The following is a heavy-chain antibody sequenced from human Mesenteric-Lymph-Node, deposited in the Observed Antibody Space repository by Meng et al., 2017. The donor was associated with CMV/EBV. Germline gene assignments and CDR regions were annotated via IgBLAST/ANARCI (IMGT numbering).Heavy chain of an antibody. Sequence: GGSLRLSCVASGFTFNTHAMNWVRQAPGKGLEWVAVISYDGSNKYYADSVKGRFTISRDNSKNTLYLQMNSLRAEDTAVYYCAREHEGYYFDYWGQGTLVTVSS. CDR1: GFTFNTHA. CDR3: AREHEGYYFDY. V-gene: IGHV3-30-3*01. J-gene: IGHJ4*02. CDR2: ISYDGSNK.